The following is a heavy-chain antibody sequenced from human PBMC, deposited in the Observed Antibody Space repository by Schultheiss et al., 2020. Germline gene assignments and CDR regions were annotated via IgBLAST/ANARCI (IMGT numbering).Heavy chain of an antibody. CDR2: IYYSGST. V-gene: IGHV4-31*03. CDR1: GGSISSGGYY. CDR3: AREKKYRESWFDP. Sequence: SQTLSLTCTVSGGSISSGGYYWSWIRQHPGKGLEWIGYIYYSGSTYYNPSLKSRVTISVDTSKNQFFLKLSSVTAADTAVYYCAREKKYRESWFDPWGQGTLVTVFS. D-gene: IGHD1-1*01. J-gene: IGHJ5*02.